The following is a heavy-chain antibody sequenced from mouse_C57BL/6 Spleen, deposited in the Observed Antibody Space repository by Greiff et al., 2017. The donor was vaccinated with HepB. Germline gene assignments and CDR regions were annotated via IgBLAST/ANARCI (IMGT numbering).Heavy chain of an antibody. CDR3: ARGDYYGYYAMDY. CDR2: ISSGSSTI. CDR1: GFTFSDYG. Sequence: EVMLVESGGGLVKPGGSLKLSCAASGFTFSDYGMHWVRQAPEKGLEWVAYISSGSSTIYYADTVKGRFTISRDNAKNTLFLQMTSLRSEDTAMYYCARGDYYGYYAMDYWGQGTSVTVSS. V-gene: IGHV5-17*01. J-gene: IGHJ4*01. D-gene: IGHD1-2*01.